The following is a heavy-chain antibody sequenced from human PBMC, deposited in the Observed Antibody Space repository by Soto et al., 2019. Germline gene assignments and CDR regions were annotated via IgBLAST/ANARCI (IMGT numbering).Heavy chain of an antibody. CDR3: ARGGYSLLWFGEPQLYYFDY. CDR1: GYTFTSYG. V-gene: IGHV1-18*01. CDR2: ISAYNGNT. Sequence: GASVKVSCKASGYTFTSYGISWVRQSPGQGLEWMGWISAYNGNTNYAQKLQGRVTMTTDTSTSTAYMELRSLRSDDTAVYYCARGGYSLLWFGEPQLYYFDYWGQGTLVTVS. D-gene: IGHD3-10*01. J-gene: IGHJ4*02.